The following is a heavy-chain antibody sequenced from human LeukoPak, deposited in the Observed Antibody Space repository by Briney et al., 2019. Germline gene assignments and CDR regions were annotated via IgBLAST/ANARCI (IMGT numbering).Heavy chain of an antibody. CDR1: GFTFSSSA. CDR3: ARVWYSGSYGAFDI. J-gene: IGHJ3*02. D-gene: IGHD1-26*01. Sequence: GGSLRLSCAASGFTFSSSAMHWVRQAPGKGLEWVAVISYDGSNKYYADSVKGRFTISRDNSKNTMYLKMNSLRAEDTAVYYCARVWYSGSYGAFDIWGQGTMVTV. CDR2: ISYDGSNK. V-gene: IGHV3-30-3*01.